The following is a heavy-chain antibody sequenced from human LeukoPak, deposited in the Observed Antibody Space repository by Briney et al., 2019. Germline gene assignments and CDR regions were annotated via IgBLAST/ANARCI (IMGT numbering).Heavy chain of an antibody. V-gene: IGHV4-31*03. CDR3: ARVGAGWAPVSLYFDY. CDR2: IYYSGST. CDR1: GAYICSGGYY. J-gene: IGHJ4*02. Sequence: SETLSLTCTVSGAYICSGGYYWSWIRLHPGEGLEWIGYIYYSGSTYYNPFLKSRVTISVDTSKNQFSLKLSSVTAADTAVYYCARVGAGWAPVSLYFDYWGQGTLVTVSS. D-gene: IGHD3-16*01.